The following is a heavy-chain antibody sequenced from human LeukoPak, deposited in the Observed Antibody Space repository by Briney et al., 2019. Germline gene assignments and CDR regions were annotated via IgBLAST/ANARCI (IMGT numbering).Heavy chain of an antibody. Sequence: SETLSLTCTVSGGSISSYYWSWIRQPAGKGLEWIGRIYTSGSTNYNPSLKSRVTMSVDTSKNQFSLKLGSVTAADTAVYYCARDRWPGRDTNNWFFDYWGQGTLVTVSS. V-gene: IGHV4-4*07. CDR1: GGSISSYY. CDR3: ARDRWPGRDTNNWFFDY. D-gene: IGHD1-1*01. CDR2: IYTSGST. J-gene: IGHJ4*02.